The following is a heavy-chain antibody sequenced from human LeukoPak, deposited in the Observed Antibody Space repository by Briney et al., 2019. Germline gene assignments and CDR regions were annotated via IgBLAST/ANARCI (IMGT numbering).Heavy chain of an antibody. D-gene: IGHD3-10*01. CDR3: AKAGYGSSYYYGMDV. CDR2: ISYDGSNK. J-gene: IGHJ6*02. CDR1: GFTFSSYA. Sequence: GGSLRLSCAASGFTFSSYAMHWVRQAPGKGLEWVAVISYDGSNKYYADSVKGRFTISRDNSKNTLYLQMNSLRAEDTAVYYCAKAGYGSSYYYGMDVWGQGTTVTVSS. V-gene: IGHV3-30-3*01.